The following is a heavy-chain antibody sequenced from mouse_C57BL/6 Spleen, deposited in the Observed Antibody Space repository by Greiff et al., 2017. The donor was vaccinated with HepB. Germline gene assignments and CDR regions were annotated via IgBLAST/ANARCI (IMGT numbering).Heavy chain of an antibody. D-gene: IGHD2-3*01. CDR1: GFTFSSYA. J-gene: IGHJ1*03. V-gene: IGHV5-9-1*02. CDR3: TRGPDGYYVGWYFDV. CDR2: ISSGGDYI. Sequence: EVMLVESGEGLVKPGGSLKLSCAASGFTFSSYAMSWVRQTPEKRLEWVAYISSGGDYIYYADTVKGRFTISRDNARNTLYLQMSSLKSEDTAMYYCTRGPDGYYVGWYFDVWGTGTTVTVSS.